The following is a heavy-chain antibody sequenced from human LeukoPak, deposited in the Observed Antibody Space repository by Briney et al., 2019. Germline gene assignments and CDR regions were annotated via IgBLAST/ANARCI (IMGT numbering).Heavy chain of an antibody. CDR3: ARDPMPYYDSSGYYY. CDR1: GYTFISYD. Sequence: ASVKVSCKASGYTFISYDIHWVRQAPGQGLEWMGWMNPNSGNTGYAQKFQGSVTMTRDTSINTAYMELSSLRSEDTAVYYCARDPMPYYDSSGYYYWGQGTLVTVSS. J-gene: IGHJ4*02. V-gene: IGHV1-8*01. CDR2: MNPNSGNT. D-gene: IGHD3-22*01.